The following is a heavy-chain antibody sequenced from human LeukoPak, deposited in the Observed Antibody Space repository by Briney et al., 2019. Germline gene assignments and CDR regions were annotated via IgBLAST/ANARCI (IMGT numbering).Heavy chain of an antibody. Sequence: PGGSLRLSCAASGFTFSSYGMHWVRQAPGKGLEWVAVISYGGSNKYYADSVKGRFTISRDNSKNTLYLQMNSLRAEDTAVYYCAKDNIAVAGTDYYYYGMDVWGQGTTVTVSS. J-gene: IGHJ6*02. V-gene: IGHV3-30*18. CDR1: GFTFSSYG. D-gene: IGHD6-19*01. CDR3: AKDNIAVAGTDYYYYGMDV. CDR2: ISYGGSNK.